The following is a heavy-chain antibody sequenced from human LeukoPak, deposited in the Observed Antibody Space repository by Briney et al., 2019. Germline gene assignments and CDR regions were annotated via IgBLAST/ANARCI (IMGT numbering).Heavy chain of an antibody. J-gene: IGHJ6*03. CDR1: GFTFDDYG. CDR2: INWNGGST. V-gene: IGHV3-20*04. CDR3: ARDSDFWSGYYYYYYMDV. Sequence: GGSLRLSCAASGFTFDDYGMSWVRQAPGKGLEWVTGINWNGGSTGYADSVKGRFTISRYNAKNSLDLQMNSLRAEDTSLYYCARDSDFWSGYYYYYYMDVWGKGTTVTVSS. D-gene: IGHD3-3*01.